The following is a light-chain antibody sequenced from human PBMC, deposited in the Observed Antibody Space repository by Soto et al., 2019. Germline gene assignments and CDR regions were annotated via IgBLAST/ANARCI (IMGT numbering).Light chain of an antibody. V-gene: IGKV3-11*01. CDR3: QQRYNWPVT. CDR1: QSITNY. J-gene: IGKJ5*01. Sequence: EILFTQSPATLSFSPGGGASPSCRASQSITNYVGWYQQKPGQAPRLLIYATSNRATGIPARFSGSGSGTDFTLTISSLEPEDFSVYYCQQRYNWPVTFGQGTRLEIK. CDR2: ATS.